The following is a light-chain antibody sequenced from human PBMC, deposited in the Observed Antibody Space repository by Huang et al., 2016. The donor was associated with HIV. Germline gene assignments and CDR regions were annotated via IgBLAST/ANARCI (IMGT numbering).Light chain of an antibody. J-gene: IGKJ4*01. CDR1: QSVSSC. CDR3: QQCNNLLT. CDR2: DAS. V-gene: IGKV3-11*01. Sequence: EIVLTQSPATLSLSPGERATLSCRASQSVSSCLAWYQQKPGQSPRLLIYDASNRATGSPARFSGSGSGTDVTLTISSLEPEDFAVYYCQQCNNLLTFGGGTEVEIK.